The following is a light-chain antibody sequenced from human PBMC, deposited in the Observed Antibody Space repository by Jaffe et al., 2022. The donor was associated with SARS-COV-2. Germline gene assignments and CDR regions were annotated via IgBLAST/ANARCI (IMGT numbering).Light chain of an antibody. V-gene: IGLV1-44*01. CDR3: AAWDGSLIVV. J-gene: IGLJ2*01. CDR1: TSNIGTNV. Sequence: QSVLTQPPSASGTPGQRVTISCSGSTSNIGTNVVHWYQQLPGTAPRLLIYNNNQRPLGVPDRFSGSKSGTSASLAISGLQSEDEADYYCAAWDGSLIVVFGGGTKLTVL. CDR2: NNN.